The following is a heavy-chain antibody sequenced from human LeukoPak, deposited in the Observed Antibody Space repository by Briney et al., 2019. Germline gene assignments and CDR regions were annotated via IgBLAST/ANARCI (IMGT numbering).Heavy chain of an antibody. CDR3: TTRSGDFWSGFVN. CDR2: FDPEEAKM. CDR1: GNSLSELS. D-gene: IGHD3-3*01. J-gene: IGHJ4*02. V-gene: IGHV1-24*01. Sequence: ASVKVSCKVSGNSLSELSIQWVRQAPGKGLECLGGFDPEEAKMVYAQNFQGRVTMTEDTSTQTAYMELSGLTSDDTAVYYCTTRSGDFWSGFVNWGQGPLVTVSS.